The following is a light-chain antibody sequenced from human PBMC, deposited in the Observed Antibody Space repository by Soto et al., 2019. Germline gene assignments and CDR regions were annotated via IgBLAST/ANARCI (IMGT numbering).Light chain of an antibody. CDR1: QSVTTSY. CDR2: GTP. V-gene: IGKV3-20*01. Sequence: EIVLTQSPGTLSLSPGERATLSCRTSQSVTTSYLAWYQQKPGQAPRLLIYGTPIRATGVPDRFSGSGSATDFTLTISRLEPEDFAVYYCHQYGDSPQTFGQGTKVEI. CDR3: HQYGDSPQT. J-gene: IGKJ1*01.